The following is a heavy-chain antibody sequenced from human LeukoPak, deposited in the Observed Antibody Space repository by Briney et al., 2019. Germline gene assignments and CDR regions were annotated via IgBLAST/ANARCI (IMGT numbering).Heavy chain of an antibody. D-gene: IGHD5-12*01. CDR1: GFPFSSYW. CDR2: IKQDGREK. Sequence: GGSLRLSCAASGFPFSSYWMSWVRQAPGKGLEWVANIKQDGREKYYVDSVKGRFTISRDNAKNSLYLQMNSLRAEDTALYYCAGDEIVATAYFDYWGQGTLVTVSS. V-gene: IGHV3-7*03. J-gene: IGHJ4*02. CDR3: AGDEIVATAYFDY.